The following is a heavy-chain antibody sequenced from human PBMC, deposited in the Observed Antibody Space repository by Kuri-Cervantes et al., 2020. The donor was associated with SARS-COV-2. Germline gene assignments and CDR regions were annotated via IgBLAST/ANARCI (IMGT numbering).Heavy chain of an antibody. Sequence: GESLKISCTASGFTFGDYAMSWVRQAPGKGLEWVGFIRSKAYGGTTEYAASVKGRFTISRDDSKSIAYLQMNSLKTEDTAVYYCAKESSWLRFDPWGQGTLVTVSS. D-gene: IGHD6-19*01. CDR2: IRSKAYGGTT. CDR3: AKESSWLRFDP. J-gene: IGHJ5*02. CDR1: GFTFGDYA. V-gene: IGHV3-49*04.